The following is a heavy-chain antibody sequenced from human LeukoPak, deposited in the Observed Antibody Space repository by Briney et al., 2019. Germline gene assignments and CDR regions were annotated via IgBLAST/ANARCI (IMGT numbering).Heavy chain of an antibody. D-gene: IGHD3-10*01. CDR3: AKDRISYTTSPGELSH. CDR2: VRGSGEST. CDR1: GFIFNTYA. Sequence: GGSLRLSCAASGFIFNTYAMSWVRQAPGKGLEWVSTVRGSGESTHYADSVQGRFTISRDNSLYTVYLQMDSLRGDDTAVYYCAKDRISYTTSPGELSHWGQGTLVIVSS. V-gene: IGHV3-23*01. J-gene: IGHJ4*02.